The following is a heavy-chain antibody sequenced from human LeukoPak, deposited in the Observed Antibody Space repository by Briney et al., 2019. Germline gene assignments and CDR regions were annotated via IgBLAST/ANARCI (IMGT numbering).Heavy chain of an antibody. D-gene: IGHD3-22*01. CDR3: ARGPSYYFVSSGYYSN. V-gene: IGHV1-69*05. CDR1: VGTFSSYA. CDR2: IIPIFGTA. Sequence: ASVKVSCKASVGTFSSYAISRVRQAPGQGLEWMGEIIPIFGTAKYAQKFQGRVTITTDESTSTAYMELSSLRSEDTAVYYCARGPSYYFVSSGYYSNWGQGTLVTVSS. J-gene: IGHJ4*02.